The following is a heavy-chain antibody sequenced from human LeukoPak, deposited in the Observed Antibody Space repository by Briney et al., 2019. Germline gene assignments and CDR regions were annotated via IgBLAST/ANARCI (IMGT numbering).Heavy chain of an antibody. J-gene: IGHJ6*02. V-gene: IGHV3-30-3*01. CDR1: GFTFSSYA. D-gene: IGHD6-13*01. CDR3: ARDGVAAVGIWVVDYYYYGMDV. Sequence: SGGSLRLSCAASGFTFSSYAMHWVRQAPGKGLEWVAVISYDGSNKYYADSVKGRFTISRDNSKNTLYLQMNSLRAEDTAVYYCARDGVAAVGIWVVDYYYYGMDVWGQGTTVTVSS. CDR2: ISYDGSNK.